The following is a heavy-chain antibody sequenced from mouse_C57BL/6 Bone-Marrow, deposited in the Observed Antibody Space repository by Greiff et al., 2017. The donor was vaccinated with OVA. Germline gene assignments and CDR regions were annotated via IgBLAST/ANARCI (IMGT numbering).Heavy chain of an antibody. CDR2: IDPETGGT. Sequence: QVQLQQSGAELVRPGASVTLSCKASGYTFTDYEMHWVKQTPVHGLEWIGAIDPETGGTAYNQKFKGKAILTADKSSSTAYMELRSLTSEDSAVYYCTRIQRGALMDYWGQGTSVTVSS. CDR1: GYTFTDYE. V-gene: IGHV1-15*01. J-gene: IGHJ4*01. CDR3: TRIQRGALMDY.